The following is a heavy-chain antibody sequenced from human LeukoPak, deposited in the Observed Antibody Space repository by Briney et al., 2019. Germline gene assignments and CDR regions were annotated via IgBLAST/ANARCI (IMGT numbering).Heavy chain of an antibody. V-gene: IGHV1-46*02. D-gene: IGHD5-24*01. Sequence: ASVKVSCKASGYNFNAYYMHWVRQAPGQGLEWMGIISPSGGSTSYAQKFQGRVTMTRDMSTSTVYMELSSLRSEDTAVYYCARDREMATPSDAFDIWGQGTMVTVSS. CDR2: ISPSGGST. CDR3: ARDREMATPSDAFDI. J-gene: IGHJ3*02. CDR1: GYNFNAYY.